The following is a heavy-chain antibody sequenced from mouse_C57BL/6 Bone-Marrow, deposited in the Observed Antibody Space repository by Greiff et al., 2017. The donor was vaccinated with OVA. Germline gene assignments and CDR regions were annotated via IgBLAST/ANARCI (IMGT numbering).Heavy chain of an antibody. J-gene: IGHJ3*01. CDR3: ARPRYDDDEAWFAY. Sequence: EVQLQQPGPELVKPGASVKISCKASGYTFTDYYMNWVKQSHGQSLEWIGDINPNNGGTSYNQKFKGKATLTVDKSSSTAYMELRSLTSADSAVYYWARPRYDDDEAWFAYWGQGTLVTVSA. D-gene: IGHD2-4*01. CDR1: GYTFTDYY. V-gene: IGHV1-26*01. CDR2: INPNNGGT.